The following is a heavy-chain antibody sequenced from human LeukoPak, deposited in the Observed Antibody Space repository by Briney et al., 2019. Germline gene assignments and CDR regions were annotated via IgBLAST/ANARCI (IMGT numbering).Heavy chain of an antibody. J-gene: IGHJ4*02. D-gene: IGHD6-13*01. Sequence: GGSLRLSCAASGFTFSSYAMSWVRQAPGRGLEWVSAISGSGASTYYADSVKGRFTISRDNSKNTLYLQMNSLRAEDTAVYYCAPRPSYSSSFDYWGQGTLVTVSS. CDR1: GFTFSSYA. CDR3: APRPSYSSSFDY. CDR2: ISGSGAST. V-gene: IGHV3-23*01.